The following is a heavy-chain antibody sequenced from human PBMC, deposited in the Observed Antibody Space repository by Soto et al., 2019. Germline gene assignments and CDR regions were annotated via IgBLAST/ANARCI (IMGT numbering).Heavy chain of an antibody. V-gene: IGHV4-39*02. CDR3: ARDAVYDFWSGSWFDP. J-gene: IGHJ5*02. CDR1: GGSISSSSYY. CDR2: IYYSGST. Sequence: QLQLQESGPGLVKPSETLSLTCTVSGGSISSSSYYWGWIRQPPGKGLEWIGSIYYSGSTYYNPSLKSRVTISVDTSKNQFSLKLSSVTAADTAVYYCARDAVYDFWSGSWFDPWGQGTLVTVSS. D-gene: IGHD3-3*01.